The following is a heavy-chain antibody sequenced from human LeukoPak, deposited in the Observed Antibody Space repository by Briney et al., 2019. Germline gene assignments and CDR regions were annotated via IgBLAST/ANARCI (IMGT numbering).Heavy chain of an antibody. J-gene: IGHJ4*02. D-gene: IGHD1-26*01. Sequence: SGPTLVKPTQTLTLTCTFSGFSLSTSGVGVGWIRQPPGKALEWLALIYWDDDKRYSPSLKSRLTITKDTSKNQVVLTMTNMDPVDTATYYCAHSTGGSYYRRQLGFFDYWGQGTLVTVSS. V-gene: IGHV2-5*02. CDR1: GFSLSTSGVG. CDR2: IYWDDDK. CDR3: AHSTGGSYYRRQLGFFDY.